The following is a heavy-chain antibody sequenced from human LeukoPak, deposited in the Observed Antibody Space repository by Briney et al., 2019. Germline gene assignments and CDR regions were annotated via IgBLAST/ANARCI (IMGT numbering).Heavy chain of an antibody. CDR3: ARVPPDLLWFGELPTYYYYYMDV. Sequence: SVKVSCKASGGTFSNYAISWVRQAPGQGLEWMGGIIPIFGTANYAQKFQGRVTITADESTSTAYMELSSLRSEDTAVYYCARVPPDLLWFGELPTYYYYYMDVWGKGTTVTISS. D-gene: IGHD3-10*01. CDR2: IIPIFGTA. V-gene: IGHV1-69*13. J-gene: IGHJ6*03. CDR1: GGTFSNYA.